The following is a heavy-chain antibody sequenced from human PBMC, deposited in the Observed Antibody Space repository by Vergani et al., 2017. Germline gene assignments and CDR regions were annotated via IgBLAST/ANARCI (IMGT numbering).Heavy chain of an antibody. CDR3: ASSSGAVSDAFDI. J-gene: IGHJ3*02. Sequence: QVQLVESGGGLVKPGGSLRLSCAASGFTFSDYYMSWIRQAPGKGLEWVSYISSSNSYTNYADSVKGRFTISRDNAKNSLYLQINSLRAEDTAVYYCASSSGAVSDAFDIWGQGTMVTVSS. V-gene: IGHV3-11*06. D-gene: IGHD6-19*01. CDR1: GFTFSDYY. CDR2: ISSSNSYT.